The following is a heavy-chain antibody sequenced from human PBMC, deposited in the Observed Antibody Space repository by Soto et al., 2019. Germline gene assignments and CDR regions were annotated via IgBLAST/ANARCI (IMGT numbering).Heavy chain of an antibody. CDR1: GFTCSIYA. D-gene: IGHD1-26*01. CDR3: AKDTIVGATVGWFDP. J-gene: IGHJ5*02. CDR2: ISGSGGST. V-gene: IGHV3-23*01. Sequence: CXASGFTCSIYAMRWVRQAPGKVLEWVSAISGSGGSTYYADSVKGRFTISRDNSKNTLYLQMNSLRAEDTAVYYCAKDTIVGATVGWFDPWGQGTLVTVYS.